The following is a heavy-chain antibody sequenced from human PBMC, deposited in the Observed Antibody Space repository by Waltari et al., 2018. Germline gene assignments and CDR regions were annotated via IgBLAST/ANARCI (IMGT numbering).Heavy chain of an antibody. CDR2: IIPILDIA. D-gene: IGHD5-12*01. CDR3: ARAGSSGSDSRFDP. Sequence: QVQLVQSGAEVKKPGSSVKVSCKASGGTFSSYAISWVRQAPGQGLEWMGGIIPILDIANYAQKFQGRVTITADKSTSTAYMELSSLRSEDTAVYYCARAGSSGSDSRFDPWGQGTLVTVSS. CDR1: GGTFSSYA. V-gene: IGHV1-69*10. J-gene: IGHJ5*02.